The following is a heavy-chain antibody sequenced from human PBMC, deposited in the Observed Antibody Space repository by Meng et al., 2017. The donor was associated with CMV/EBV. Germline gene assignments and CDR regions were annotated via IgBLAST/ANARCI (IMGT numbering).Heavy chain of an antibody. CDR1: GYTFTGYY. V-gene: IGHV1-2*02. CDR2: INPNSGGT. D-gene: IGHD2-2*01. CDR3: ARDKKDCSSTSCYWYFDY. J-gene: IGHJ4*02. Sequence: ASVKVSCKASGYTFTGYYMLWVRQAPGQGLEWMGWINPNSGGTNYAQKFQGRVTMTRDTSISTAYMELSRLRSDDTAVYYCARDKKDCSSTSCYWYFDYWGQGTLVTVSS.